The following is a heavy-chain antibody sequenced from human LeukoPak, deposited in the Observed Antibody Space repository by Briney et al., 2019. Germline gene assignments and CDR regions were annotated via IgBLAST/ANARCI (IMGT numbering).Heavy chain of an antibody. D-gene: IGHD4-11*01. CDR2: ISGSGGTT. Sequence: PGGSLRLSCAASGFTFSSYAMNWVRQAPGKGLEWVSDISGSGGTTHYADSVKGRFTISRDNSKNTLYLQMNSLRAEDTAVYYCAKETMTTTSFDYWGHGTLVTVSS. V-gene: IGHV3-23*01. J-gene: IGHJ4*01. CDR1: GFTFSSYA. CDR3: AKETMTTTSFDY.